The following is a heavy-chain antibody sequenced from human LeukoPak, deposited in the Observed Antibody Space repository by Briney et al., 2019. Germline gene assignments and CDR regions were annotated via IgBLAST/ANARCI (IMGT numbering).Heavy chain of an antibody. CDR2: ISGSGGST. D-gene: IGHD5-12*01. CDR1: GFTFSSYA. Sequence: GGSLRLSCAASGFTFSSYAMSWVRQAPGKGLEWVSAISGSGGSTYYADSVKGRFTISRDNSKNTLYLQMNSLRAEDTAVYYCAKGGGNSGYPTYFDYWGQGTLVIVSS. CDR3: AKGGGNSGYPTYFDY. J-gene: IGHJ4*02. V-gene: IGHV3-23*01.